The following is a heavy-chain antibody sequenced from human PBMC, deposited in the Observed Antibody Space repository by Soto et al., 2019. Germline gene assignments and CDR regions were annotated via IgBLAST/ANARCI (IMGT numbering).Heavy chain of an antibody. CDR3: AGHEKGGDIVVVLAARRGAFDI. CDR2: INHSGST. V-gene: IGHV4-34*01. J-gene: IGHJ3*02. D-gene: IGHD2-15*01. CDR1: GGSFSGYY. Sequence: QVQLQQWGAGLLKPSETLSLTCAIYGGSFSGYYWSWIRQPPGKGLEWIGEINHSGSTNYNPSLKSRVTISVDTSKNHFSRKLSSVTAAATAVYYCAGHEKGGDIVVVLAARRGAFDIWGQGTMVTVSS.